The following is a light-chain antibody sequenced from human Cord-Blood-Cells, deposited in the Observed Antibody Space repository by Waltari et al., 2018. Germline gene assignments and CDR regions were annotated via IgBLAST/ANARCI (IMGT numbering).Light chain of an antibody. CDR2: YKSDSDK. CDR3: MIWHSSAWV. J-gene: IGLJ3*02. Sequence: QAVLTQSASLSASPGASASLTCTLRSGINVGTYRIYWYQQKPGSPPQYLLMYKSDSDKQQGSGVPSRFSGSKDASANAGILLISGLQSEDEADYYCMIWHSSAWVFGGGTKLTVL. CDR1: SGINVGTYR. V-gene: IGLV5-45*01.